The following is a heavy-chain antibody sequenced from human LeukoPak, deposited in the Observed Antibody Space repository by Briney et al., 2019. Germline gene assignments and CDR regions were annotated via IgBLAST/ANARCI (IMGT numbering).Heavy chain of an antibody. D-gene: IGHD3-22*01. J-gene: IGHJ3*02. CDR1: GFTFSDYY. CDR2: ISSTGSTI. Sequence: GGSLRLSCAASGFTFSDYYMSWIRQAPGKGLEWVSYISSTGSTIYYADSVKGRFTISRDNAKNSLYLQMNSLRAEDTAVYYRARVGSYYYDSSGYYYPEAFDIWGQGTMVTVSS. V-gene: IGHV3-11*01. CDR3: ARVGSYYYDSSGYYYPEAFDI.